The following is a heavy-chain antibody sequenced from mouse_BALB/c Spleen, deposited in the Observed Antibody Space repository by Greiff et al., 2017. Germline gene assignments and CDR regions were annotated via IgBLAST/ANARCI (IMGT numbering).Heavy chain of an antibody. Sequence: EVKLVESGGGLVQPGGSLKLSCAASGFTFSSYGMSWVRQTPDKRLELVATINSNGGSTYYPDSVKGRFTISRDNAKNTLYLQMSSLKSEDTAMYYCARDYVDYFDYWGQGTTLTVSS. CDR3: ARDYVDYFDY. CDR2: INSNGGST. D-gene: IGHD2-12*01. CDR1: GFTFSSYG. J-gene: IGHJ2*01. V-gene: IGHV5-6-3*01.